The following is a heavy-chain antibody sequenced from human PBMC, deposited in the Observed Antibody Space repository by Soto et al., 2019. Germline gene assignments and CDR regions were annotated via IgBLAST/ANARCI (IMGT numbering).Heavy chain of an antibody. CDR1: GFTFSDYY. CDR2: ITGSSSYT. CDR3: VSASGSTIPLTSDY. J-gene: IGHJ4*02. Sequence: QVQLVESGGGLVKPGGSLRLSCVASGFTFSDYYMSWIRQAPGKGLEWVSYITGSSSYTNYADSVKGRFTISRDNAKNSLYIHMNSLRVEDTAVYYCVSASGSTIPLTSDYWGQGTLVTVSS. V-gene: IGHV3-11*05. D-gene: IGHD1-26*01.